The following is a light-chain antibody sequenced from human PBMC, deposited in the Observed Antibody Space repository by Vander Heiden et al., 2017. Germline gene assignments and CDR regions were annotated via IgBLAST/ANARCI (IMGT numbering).Light chain of an antibody. J-gene: IGKJ2*01. V-gene: IGKV1-39*01. CDR2: AAS. Sequence: DIQMTQSPSSLSASVGDRVTITCRASQSISSYLNWYQQKPGKAPKPLIYAASSLQSGVPSRFSGSGSGTDFTLTISSLQPEDFATYYCQQSYRTLRYTFGQGTKLEIK. CDR1: QSISSY. CDR3: QQSYRTLRYT.